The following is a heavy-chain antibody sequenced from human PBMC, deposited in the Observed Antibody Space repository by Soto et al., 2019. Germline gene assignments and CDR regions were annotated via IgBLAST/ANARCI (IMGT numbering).Heavy chain of an antibody. V-gene: IGHV1-18*01. D-gene: IGHD1-26*01. CDR3: ARDHVVGTTHYYYGMDV. J-gene: IGHJ6*02. Sequence: EASVKVSCKASGYTFTSYGISWVRQAPGQGLEWMGWISAYNGNTNYAQKLQGRVTMTTDTSTSTAYMELRSLRSDDTAVYYCARDHVVGTTHYYYGMDVWGQGTTVNVSS. CDR2: ISAYNGNT. CDR1: GYTFTSYG.